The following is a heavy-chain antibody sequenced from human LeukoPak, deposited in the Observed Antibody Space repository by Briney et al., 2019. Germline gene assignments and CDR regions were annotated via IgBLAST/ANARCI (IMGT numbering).Heavy chain of an antibody. CDR2: ISAYNDNT. Sequence: ASVKVSCKASGYTFTSYGISWVRQAPGQGLEWMGWISAYNDNTNYAQNLQGRVTMTTETSTSTAYMELRSLRSDDTAVYYCARGSSIAVAGNYFDYWGQGTLVTVSS. V-gene: IGHV1-18*01. CDR1: GYTFTSYG. D-gene: IGHD6-19*01. J-gene: IGHJ4*02. CDR3: ARGSSIAVAGNYFDY.